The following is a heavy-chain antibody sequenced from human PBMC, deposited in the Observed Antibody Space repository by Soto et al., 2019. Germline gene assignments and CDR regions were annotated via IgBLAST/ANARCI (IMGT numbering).Heavy chain of an antibody. V-gene: IGHV4-59*08. CDR2: IYYTGST. D-gene: IGHD6-13*01. J-gene: IGHJ4*02. CDR3: ARHEGSSFSQFDY. CDR1: GGSITNYY. Sequence: PSETLSLTCTVSGGSITNYYWSWVRQPPGKGLEWIGYIYYTGSTNYSPSLKSRLTMSVDTSKNQFSLRLSSVTAADTVVYYCARHEGSSFSQFDYWGQGTLVTVSS.